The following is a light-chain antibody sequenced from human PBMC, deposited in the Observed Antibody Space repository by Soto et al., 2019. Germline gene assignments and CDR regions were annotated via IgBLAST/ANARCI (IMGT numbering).Light chain of an antibody. CDR1: QSVSNY. CDR3: QQYGSSRGT. J-gene: IGKJ4*01. Sequence: EVVLTQSPATLSLSPGERATLSCRASQSVSNYLAWYQQKPGQAPRLLIYDASNRATGIPVRFSGSGSGTDFTLTISSLEPEDFALYYCQQYGSSRGTFGGGTKVEIK. V-gene: IGKV3-11*01. CDR2: DAS.